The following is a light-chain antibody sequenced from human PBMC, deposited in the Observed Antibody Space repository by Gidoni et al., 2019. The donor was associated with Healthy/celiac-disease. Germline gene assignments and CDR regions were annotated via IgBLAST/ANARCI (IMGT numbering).Light chain of an antibody. CDR1: QSISSW. CDR3: QQYNSYSPT. J-gene: IGKJ4*01. V-gene: IGKV1-5*03. CDR2: KAS. Sequence: IQMTQSPSTLSASVGDRVTITCRASQSISSWLAWYQQKPGKAPKLLIYKASSLESGVPSRFSCSGSGTEFTLTISSLQPDDCATDYCQQYNSYSPTFGGGTKVEIK.